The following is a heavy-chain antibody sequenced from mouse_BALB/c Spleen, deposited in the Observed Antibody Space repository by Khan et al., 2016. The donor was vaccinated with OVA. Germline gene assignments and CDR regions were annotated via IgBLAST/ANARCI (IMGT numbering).Heavy chain of an antibody. CDR2: ISTDSVNT. CDR1: GYTFTDYS. V-gene: IGHV1S137*01. J-gene: IGHJ2*01. Sequence: QVRLQQSGPELVRPGVSVKISCKGSGYTFTDYSMHWVKQSHAKSLEWIGVISTDSVNTNYNQKFKGKATLTVDKSSSTAYMELARMTSEDSDICYCAIRDYFDYGGQGTTVTVSA. CDR3: AIRDYFDY.